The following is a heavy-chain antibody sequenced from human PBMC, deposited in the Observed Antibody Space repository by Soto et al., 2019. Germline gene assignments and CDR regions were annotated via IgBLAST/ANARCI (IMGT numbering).Heavy chain of an antibody. D-gene: IGHD3-3*01. V-gene: IGHV4-31*03. Sequence: TLSLTCSVSGGSISSGGYYWSWIRQHPGKGLEWIGYIYYSGSTYYNPSLKSRVTISVDTSKNQFSLKLSSVTAADTAVYYCARGLLLDFWSGSRWGAFDIWGQGTMVTVSS. CDR2: IYYSGST. CDR3: ARGLLLDFWSGSRWGAFDI. J-gene: IGHJ3*02. CDR1: GGSISSGGYY.